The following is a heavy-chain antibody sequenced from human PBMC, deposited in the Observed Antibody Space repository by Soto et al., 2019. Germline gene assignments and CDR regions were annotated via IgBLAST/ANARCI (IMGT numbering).Heavy chain of an antibody. J-gene: IGHJ4*02. CDR1: GGSFSGYY. Sequence: QVQLQQWGAGLLKPSETLSLTCAVYGGSFSGYYWTWIRQPPGTGLEWIGEINHSGSTNYNPSLKXXVTISVDTSKNQFSLKLTSVTAEDTAVYYCARDKITGLFDYWGQGTLVTVSS. V-gene: IGHV4-34*01. CDR2: INHSGST. CDR3: ARDKITGLFDY. D-gene: IGHD2-8*02.